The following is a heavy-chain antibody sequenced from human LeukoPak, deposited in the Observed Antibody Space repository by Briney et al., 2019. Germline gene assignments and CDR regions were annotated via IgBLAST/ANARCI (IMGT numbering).Heavy chain of an antibody. CDR3: ARDGVDINDFDY. CDR1: GFTFSNFG. Sequence: GGSLRLSCAASGFTFSNFGMHWVRQAPGKGLEWVAVIFYDGSSKYYADSVKARFTISRDNSDNTLFPQMNSLTAEDTAVYYCARDGVDINDFDYWGQGTLVTVSS. D-gene: IGHD2-8*01. J-gene: IGHJ4*02. V-gene: IGHV3-33*01. CDR2: IFYDGSSK.